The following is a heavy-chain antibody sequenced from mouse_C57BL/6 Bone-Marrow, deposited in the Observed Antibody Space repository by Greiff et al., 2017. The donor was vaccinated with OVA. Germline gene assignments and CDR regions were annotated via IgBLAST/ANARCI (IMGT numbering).Heavy chain of an antibody. J-gene: IGHJ1*03. V-gene: IGHV5-12*01. CDR2: ISNGGGST. CDR3: ARLNYDYDVYFDV. CDR1: GFTFSDYY. D-gene: IGHD2-4*01. Sequence: DVKLVESGGGLVQPGGSLKLSCAASGFTFSDYYMYWVRQTPEKRLEWVAYISNGGGSTYYSDTVTGRFTISRDNAKNHLYLQMSLLKSEYTAMYYCARLNYDYDVYFDVWGTGTTVTVSS.